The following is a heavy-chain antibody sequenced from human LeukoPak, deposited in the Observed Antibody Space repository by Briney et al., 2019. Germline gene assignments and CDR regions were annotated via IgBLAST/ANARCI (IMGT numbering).Heavy chain of an antibody. J-gene: IGHJ4*02. CDR2: IYYSGST. D-gene: IGHD2-15*01. V-gene: IGHV4-59*01. CDR1: GGSISSYY. Sequence: SETLSLTCTVSGGSISSYYWSWIRQPPGKGLEWIGYIYYSGSTNYNPSLKSRVTISVDTSKNQFSLKLSSVTAADTAVYYCARDGGHCSGGSCFINFDYWGQGTLVTVSS. CDR3: ARDGGHCSGGSCFINFDY.